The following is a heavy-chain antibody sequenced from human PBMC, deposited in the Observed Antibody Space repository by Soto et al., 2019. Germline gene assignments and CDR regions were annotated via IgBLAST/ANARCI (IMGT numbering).Heavy chain of an antibody. CDR2: IRDTGGYT. CDR3: AKPSHEMLTGYSPFDH. J-gene: IGHJ4*02. Sequence: RLSCVAPGFTFSGYAMSWVRQAPGKGLQWVSAIRDTGGYTYYADSVKGRFTISRDNSKSTLFLQMDSLTADDSALYYCAKPSHEMLTGYSPFDHCGQRTLVTVSS. CDR1: GFTFSGYA. V-gene: IGHV3-23*01. D-gene: IGHD3-9*01.